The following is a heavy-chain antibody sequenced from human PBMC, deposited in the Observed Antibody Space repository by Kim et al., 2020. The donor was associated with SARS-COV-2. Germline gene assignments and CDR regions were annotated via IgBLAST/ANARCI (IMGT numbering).Heavy chain of an antibody. D-gene: IGHD2-21*02. J-gene: IGHJ4*02. Sequence: SVKGRFTISRDNSKNTLYLQMNSLRAEDTAVFYCAKAGGPYCGGDCYYDFWGQGTLVTVSS. CDR3: AKAGGPYCGGDCYYDF. V-gene: IGHV3-23*01.